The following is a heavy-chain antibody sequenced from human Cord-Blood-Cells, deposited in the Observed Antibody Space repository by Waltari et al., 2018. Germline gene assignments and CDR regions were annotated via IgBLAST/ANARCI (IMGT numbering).Heavy chain of an antibody. Sequence: VQLVQSGAEVKKPGASVQVSCKASGDTFTGYYMHCVRQAPGQGLELMGWINPNSGGTNYAQKFQGSVTMTRDTSISTAYMELSRLRSDDTAVYYCARVRNRYSSSWYDYWGQGTLVTVSS. D-gene: IGHD6-13*01. CDR1: GDTFTGYY. CDR3: ARVRNRYSSSWYDY. CDR2: INPNSGGT. V-gene: IGHV1-2*02. J-gene: IGHJ4*02.